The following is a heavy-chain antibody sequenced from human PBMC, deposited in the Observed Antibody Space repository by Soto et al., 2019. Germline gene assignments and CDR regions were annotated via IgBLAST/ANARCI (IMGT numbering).Heavy chain of an antibody. V-gene: IGHV1-46*01. CDR3: ARDPRGDSDAFDI. D-gene: IGHD6-13*01. Sequence: ASVKVSCNASGYTFTSYYMHWVRQAPGQGLEWMGIINPSGGSTSYAQKFQGRVTMTRDTSTSTVYTELSSLRSEDTAVYYCARDPRGDSDAFDIWGQGTMVTVSS. J-gene: IGHJ3*02. CDR2: INPSGGST. CDR1: GYTFTSYY.